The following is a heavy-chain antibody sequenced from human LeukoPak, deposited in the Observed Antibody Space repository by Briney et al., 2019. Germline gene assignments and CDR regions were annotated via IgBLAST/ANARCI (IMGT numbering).Heavy chain of an antibody. D-gene: IGHD3-10*01. CDR1: GYSISSGYY. CDR3: ARGRGFGELPVDY. Sequence: PSETLSLTCTVSGYSISSGYYWGWIRQPPGKGLEWIGSIYHSGSTYYNPSLKSRVTISVDTSKNQFSLKLSSVTAADTAVYYCARGRGFGELPVDYWGQETLVTVSS. J-gene: IGHJ4*02. CDR2: IYHSGST. V-gene: IGHV4-38-2*02.